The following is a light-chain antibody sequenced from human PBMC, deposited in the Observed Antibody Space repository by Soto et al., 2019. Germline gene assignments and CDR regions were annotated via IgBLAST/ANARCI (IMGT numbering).Light chain of an antibody. CDR3: QQRSNWPPIFT. CDR1: QSLVHSDGNTY. V-gene: IGKV2-24*01. J-gene: IGKJ3*01. CDR2: KIS. Sequence: EIVLTQTPLSSPVTLGQPASISCKSSQSLVHSDGNTYLSWLHLGPGQPPRLLIYKISNRFSGVPDRFSGSGAGTDFTLTISSLEPEDFAVYYCQQRSNWPPIFTFGPGTKVDIK.